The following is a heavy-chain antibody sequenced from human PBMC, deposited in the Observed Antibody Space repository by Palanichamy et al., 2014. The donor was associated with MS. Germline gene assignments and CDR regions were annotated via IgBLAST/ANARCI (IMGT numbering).Heavy chain of an antibody. J-gene: IGHJ4*02. CDR2: IWYDGSNK. Sequence: QVQLVESGGGVVQPGRSLRLSCAASGFTFSSYGTHWVRQAPGKGLEWVAVIWYDGSNKYYADSVKGRFTISRDNSKNTLYLQMNSLRAEDTAVYYCARGLTTVTLSYFDYWGQGTLVTVSS. CDR3: ARGLTTVTLSYFDY. D-gene: IGHD4-17*01. V-gene: IGHV3-33*01. CDR1: GFTFSSYG.